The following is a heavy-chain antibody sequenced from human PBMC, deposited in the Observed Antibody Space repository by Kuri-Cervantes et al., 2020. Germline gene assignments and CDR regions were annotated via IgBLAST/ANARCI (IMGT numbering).Heavy chain of an antibody. J-gene: IGHJ6*03. V-gene: IGHV4-34*01. CDR3: ARGGSSTYYYYYYMDV. CDR1: GGSFSGSY. CDR2: IYHSGST. Sequence: GALRLSCAVYGGSFSGSYWSWIRQPPGKGLEWIGEIYHSGSTNYNPSLKRRVTISVDTSKNQFSLKLSSVTAADTAVYYCARGGSSTYYYYYYMDVWGKGTTVTVSS. D-gene: IGHD2-2*01.